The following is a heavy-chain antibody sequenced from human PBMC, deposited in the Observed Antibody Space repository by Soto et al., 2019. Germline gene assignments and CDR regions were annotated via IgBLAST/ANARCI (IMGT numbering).Heavy chain of an antibody. D-gene: IGHD2-2*01. CDR1: GFTFSSYS. CDR2: ISSSSSYI. CDR3: ARDRRVGYCSSTSCYAVWSSVYYMDV. Sequence: EVQLVESGGGLVKPGGSLRLSCAASGFTFSSYSMNWVRQAPGKGLEWVSSISSSSSYIYYADSVKGRFTISRDNAKNSLYLQMNSLRAEDTAVYYCARDRRVGYCSSTSCYAVWSSVYYMDVWGKGTTVTVSS. J-gene: IGHJ6*03. V-gene: IGHV3-21*01.